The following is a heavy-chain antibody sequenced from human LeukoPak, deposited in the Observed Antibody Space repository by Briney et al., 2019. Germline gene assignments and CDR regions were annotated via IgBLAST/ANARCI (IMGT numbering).Heavy chain of an antibody. CDR1: GSTFTSYY. D-gene: IGHD6-6*01. V-gene: IGHV5-10-1*01. CDR2: IDPTDSYS. CDR3: ARQRGSSSDSFDY. J-gene: IGHJ4*02. Sequence: GEPRHISCQGSGSTFTSYYITWVPQVPGKGLEWMGRIDPTDSYSNYSPSFQGHVAMSADKSISTAYLQWSRPKASDIAMYYCARQRGSSSDSFDYWGQGTLVTVSS.